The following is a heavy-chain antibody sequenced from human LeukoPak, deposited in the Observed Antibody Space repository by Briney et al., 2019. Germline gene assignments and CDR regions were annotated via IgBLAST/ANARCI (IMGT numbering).Heavy chain of an antibody. V-gene: IGHV1-69*05. CDR3: ATDLGNRWLLTPSFDH. J-gene: IGHJ4*02. CDR2: VIPVFGTI. Sequence: SVKVSCKASGGTFGTSAISWVRQAPRQGLEWMGGVIPVFGTIKHAQKFLGRLTLTTDQPTGTAYMELSSLKSDDTAIYYCATDLGNRWLLTPSFDHWGQGTLVTGSA. D-gene: IGHD5-24*01. CDR1: GGTFGTSA.